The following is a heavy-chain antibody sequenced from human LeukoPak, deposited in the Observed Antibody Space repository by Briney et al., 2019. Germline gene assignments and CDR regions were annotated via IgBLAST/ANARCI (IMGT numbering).Heavy chain of an antibody. Sequence: SETLSLTCTVSGGSISSYYWSWIRQPPGKGLEWIGYIYYSGSTNYNPSLKSRVTISVDTSKNQFSLKLSSVTAADTAVYYCARSSSWYKYYYYYYYMDIWGKGTTVTVSS. J-gene: IGHJ6*03. CDR2: IYYSGST. D-gene: IGHD6-13*01. V-gene: IGHV4-59*01. CDR3: ARSSSWYKYYYYYYYMDI. CDR1: GGSISSYY.